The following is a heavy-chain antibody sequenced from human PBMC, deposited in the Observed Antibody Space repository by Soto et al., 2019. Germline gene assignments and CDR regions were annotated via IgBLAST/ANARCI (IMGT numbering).Heavy chain of an antibody. D-gene: IGHD6-6*01. Sequence: KTSETLSLTCTVSGGSISSSSYYWGWIRQPPGKGLEWIGSIYYSGSTYYNPSLKSRVTISVDTSKNQFSLKLSSVTAADTAVYYCARPIEYSSSSVGFDPWGQGTLVTVSS. CDR1: GGSISSSSYY. CDR3: ARPIEYSSSSVGFDP. V-gene: IGHV4-39*01. J-gene: IGHJ5*02. CDR2: IYYSGST.